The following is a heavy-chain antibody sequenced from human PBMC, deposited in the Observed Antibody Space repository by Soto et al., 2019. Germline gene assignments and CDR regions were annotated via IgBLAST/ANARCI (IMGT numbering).Heavy chain of an antibody. CDR2: IDPSDSYT. CDR1: GYSFTSYW. Sequence: EVQLVQSGAEVTKPGESLRISCEGSGYSFTSYWITWVRQMPGKGLEWMGRIDPSDSYTNYSPSFEGHVTISVDKSISTAYLQWSSLRASDTAIYYCARGGSHDDSCGRRTLVIVSS. D-gene: IGHD2-15*01. V-gene: IGHV5-10-1*01. J-gene: IGHJ4*02. CDR3: ARGGSHDDS.